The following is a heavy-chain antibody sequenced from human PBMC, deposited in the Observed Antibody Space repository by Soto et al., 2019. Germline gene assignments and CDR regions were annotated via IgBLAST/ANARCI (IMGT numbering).Heavy chain of an antibody. Sequence: PSETMSHPCTVADGSIISYYCSCIRKHPGKGLEWIGYIYYSGSTAYSPSLKSRVTMSIETSQNQVSLKLTSVTTADTAVYYCAATPGYWRKGTLVTVSS. CDR2: IYYSGST. V-gene: IGHV4-59*01. D-gene: IGHD2-15*01. CDR3: AATPGY. CDR1: DGSIISYY. J-gene: IGHJ4*02.